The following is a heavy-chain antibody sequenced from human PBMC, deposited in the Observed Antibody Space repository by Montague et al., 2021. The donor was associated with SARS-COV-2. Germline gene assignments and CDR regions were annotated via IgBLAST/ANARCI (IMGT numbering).Heavy chain of an antibody. Sequence: SLRLSCAASGFTFSTYPMHWVRQAPGKGLEWVSSIGAGVSSTFYADSVKGRFTVSRDNSKNTLYLQMNSLRAVDTAVYYCASSYIPNKYYEVYWGQGTLVTVSS. J-gene: IGHJ4*02. D-gene: IGHD2/OR15-2a*01. V-gene: IGHV3-23*01. CDR1: GFTFSTYP. CDR3: ASSYIPNKYYEVY. CDR2: IGAGVSST.